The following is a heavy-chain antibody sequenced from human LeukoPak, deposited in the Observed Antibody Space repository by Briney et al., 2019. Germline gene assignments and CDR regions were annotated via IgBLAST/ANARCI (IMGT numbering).Heavy chain of an antibody. D-gene: IGHD3-22*01. Sequence: PGGSLRLSCAASGFTFSDYYMSWIRQAPGKGLEWVSYISSSGSTIYYADSVKGRFTISRDNAKNSLYLQMNSLRAEDTAVYYCARDRYYYDSSGYYSDYWGQGTLVTVSS. J-gene: IGHJ4*02. CDR2: ISSSGSTI. CDR1: GFTFSDYY. CDR3: ARDRYYYDSSGYYSDY. V-gene: IGHV3-11*01.